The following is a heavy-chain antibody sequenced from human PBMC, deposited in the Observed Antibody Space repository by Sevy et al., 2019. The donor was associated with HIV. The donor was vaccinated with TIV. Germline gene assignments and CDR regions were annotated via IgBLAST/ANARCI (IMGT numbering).Heavy chain of an antibody. CDR3: AGENAWGRGYS. CDR2: IYYNGHI. V-gene: IGHV4-59*08. CDR1: GGSITSLY. Sequence: SETQSLTCTVSGGSITSLYWNWIRQPPGKGLEWFPNIYYNGHINYNPSLKSRVTLSLDTSKNHFSLRLSSVTAADTAMYYCAGENAWGRGYSWGQGTLVTVSS. D-gene: IGHD1-26*01. J-gene: IGHJ4*02.